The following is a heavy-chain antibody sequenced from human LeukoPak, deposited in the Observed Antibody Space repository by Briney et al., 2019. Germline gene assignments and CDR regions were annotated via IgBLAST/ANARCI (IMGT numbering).Heavy chain of an antibody. D-gene: IGHD6-19*01. Sequence: ASVKVSCKASGYTFTSYGISWVRQAPGQGLEWMGWISAYNGNTNYAQKLQGRVTMTTDTSTSTAYMEPRSLRSDGTAVYYCARGIAVAALSPNEDFDYWGQGTLVTVSS. J-gene: IGHJ4*02. CDR2: ISAYNGNT. CDR3: ARGIAVAALSPNEDFDY. CDR1: GYTFTSYG. V-gene: IGHV1-18*01.